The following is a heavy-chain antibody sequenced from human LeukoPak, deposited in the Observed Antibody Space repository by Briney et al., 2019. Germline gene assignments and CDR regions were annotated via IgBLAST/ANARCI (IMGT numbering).Heavy chain of an antibody. Sequence: SETLSLTCTVSGGSINSGSYYWGWIRQPPGKGLEWIGSIYYSASTYYNPSLKSRVTISIDTSKNQFSLNLSSVTAADTAVYYCARVRRPTGDAFDIWGQGTMVTVSS. CDR1: GGSINSGSYY. J-gene: IGHJ3*02. D-gene: IGHD4-17*01. CDR2: IYYSAST. V-gene: IGHV4-39*07. CDR3: ARVRRPTGDAFDI.